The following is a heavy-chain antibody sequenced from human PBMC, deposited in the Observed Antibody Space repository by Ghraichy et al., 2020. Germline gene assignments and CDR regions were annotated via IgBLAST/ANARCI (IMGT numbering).Heavy chain of an antibody. CDR2: FNPKSGSA. CDR3: AAGYNTGWCDL. CDR1: EDTFSDYI. J-gene: IGHJ5*02. V-gene: IGHV1-2*02. D-gene: IGHD2-8*02. Sequence: ASVKVSCKTSEDTFSDYIINWVRQAPGQGLEWLGWFNPKSGSAKSAETLRERLVLTADTSTTTVYLDLTNLTSDDTAVYYCAAGYNTGWCDLWGQGTLVTVSS.